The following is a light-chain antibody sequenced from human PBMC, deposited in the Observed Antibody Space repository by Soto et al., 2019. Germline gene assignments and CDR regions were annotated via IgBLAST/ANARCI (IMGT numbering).Light chain of an antibody. J-gene: IGKJ4*01. CDR1: QSVGSY. V-gene: IGKV3-11*01. Sequence: EVVMTQSPATLSLSPGERATLSCRASQSVGSYLAWYQQKPGQAPRLLIYDASNRATGIPARFSGSGSGTDFTLTISSLEPEDFAVYYCQQRSNWTPLTFGGGTKVEIK. CDR3: QQRSNWTPLT. CDR2: DAS.